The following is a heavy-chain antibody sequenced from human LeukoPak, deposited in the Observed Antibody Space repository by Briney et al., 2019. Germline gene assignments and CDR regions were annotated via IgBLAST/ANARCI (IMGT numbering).Heavy chain of an antibody. CDR1: GFTFDDYA. V-gene: IGHV3-9*01. CDR3: AKDTIFGVVTPKNAFDI. Sequence: GGSLRLSCAASGFTFDDYAMHWVRQAPGKGLEWVSGISWNSGSIGYADSVKGRFTISRDNAKNSLYLQMNSLRAEDTAVYYCAKDTIFGVVTPKNAFDIWGQGTMVTVSS. CDR2: ISWNSGSI. J-gene: IGHJ3*02. D-gene: IGHD3-3*01.